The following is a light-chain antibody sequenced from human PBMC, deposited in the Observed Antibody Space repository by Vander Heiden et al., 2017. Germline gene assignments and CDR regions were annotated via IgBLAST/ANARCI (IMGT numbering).Light chain of an antibody. J-gene: IGKJ3*01. CDR1: QDISNY. CDR3: QQYD. CDR2: DAS. V-gene: IGKV1-33*01. Sequence: DIQMTQSPSSLSASVGDRVTITCQASQDISNYLNWYQQKPGKAPKLLIYDASNLEKGVTERFSGSGSGTDCTFTISRLQPEDIATYDCQQYDFGPGTKVDIK.